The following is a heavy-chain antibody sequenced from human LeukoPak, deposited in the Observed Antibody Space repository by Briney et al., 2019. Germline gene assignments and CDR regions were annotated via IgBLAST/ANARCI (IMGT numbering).Heavy chain of an antibody. CDR2: ISTSSSTI. J-gene: IGHJ3*02. V-gene: IGHV3-48*04. D-gene: IGHD6-19*01. Sequence: PGGSLRLSCAASGFTFSNYNMNWVRQAPGKGLEWVSYISTSSSTIYYADSVKGRFTISRDNAKNSLYLQMNSLRAEDTAVYYCARGEKYSSGSSAAFGIWGQGTMVTVSS. CDR3: ARGEKYSSGSSAAFGI. CDR1: GFTFSNYN.